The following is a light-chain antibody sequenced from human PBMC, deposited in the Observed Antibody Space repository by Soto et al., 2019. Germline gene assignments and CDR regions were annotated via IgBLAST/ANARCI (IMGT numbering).Light chain of an antibody. CDR1: QTINDY. Sequence: DIQLTQSPSFLSASVVDRVTVTCRASQTINDYLACFQKKEGKAPELLIYPASTLQGGVPSRFSGHGFGIEFTLTISSLQPEDFATYYCQQLRAYPHTFGQGTRLEI. V-gene: IGKV1-9*01. CDR2: PAS. J-gene: IGKJ5*01. CDR3: QQLRAYPHT.